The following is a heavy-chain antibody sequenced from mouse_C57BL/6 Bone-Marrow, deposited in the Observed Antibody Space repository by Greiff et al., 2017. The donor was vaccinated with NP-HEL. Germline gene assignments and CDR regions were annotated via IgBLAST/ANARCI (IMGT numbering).Heavy chain of an antibody. D-gene: IGHD2-2*01. Sequence: EVKLVESGGGLVQPGGSLSLSCAASGFTFTDYYMSWVRQPPGKALEWLVFIRNKANGYTTEYSASVQGRFTISSDNSQRILYIQMHALRAEDSATYYCARSICYGYATVPFYAMDIWGQGTSVTVSS. CDR1: GFTFTDYY. V-gene: IGHV7-3*01. CDR3: ARSICYGYATVPFYAMDI. J-gene: IGHJ4*01. CDR2: IRNKANGYTT.